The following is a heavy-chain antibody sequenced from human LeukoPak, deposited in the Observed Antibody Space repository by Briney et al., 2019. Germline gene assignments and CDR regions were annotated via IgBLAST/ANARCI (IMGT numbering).Heavy chain of an antibody. Sequence: GASVKVSCKASGYTFTGYYMHWVRQAPGQGLEWMGWINPNSGGTNYAQKFQGRVTMTRDTSISTAYMELSRLRSDDTAVCYCARVQYYYGSGSPNWFDPWGQGTLVTVSS. CDR3: ARVQYYYGSGSPNWFDP. J-gene: IGHJ5*02. CDR1: GYTFTGYY. D-gene: IGHD3-10*01. V-gene: IGHV1-2*02. CDR2: INPNSGGT.